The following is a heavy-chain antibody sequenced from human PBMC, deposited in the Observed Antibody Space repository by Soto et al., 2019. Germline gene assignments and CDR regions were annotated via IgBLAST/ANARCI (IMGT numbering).Heavy chain of an antibody. CDR3: SPSLDY. CDR1: GFTFSTYW. CDR2: INQDGSEK. V-gene: IGHV3-7*01. Sequence: GGSLRLSCAASGFTFSTYWMDWVRQTPGKGLEWVANINQDGSEKHYVDSVKGRFTISRDNARNSLYLQMSSLTAEDSALYYCSPSLDYWGQGTLVTVSS. J-gene: IGHJ4*02.